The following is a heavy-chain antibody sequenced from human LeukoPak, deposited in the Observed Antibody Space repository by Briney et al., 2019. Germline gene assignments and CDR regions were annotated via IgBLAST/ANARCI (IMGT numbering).Heavy chain of an antibody. CDR1: GFTFNDHA. CDR2: INWNSDNI. V-gene: IGHV3-9*01. CDR3: ARASYYYDTTGLGAVDI. D-gene: IGHD3-22*01. J-gene: IGHJ3*02. Sequence: GGSLRLSCAASGFTFNDHAMYWVRQAPGKGLEGVSGINWNSDNIGYADSVKGRFTISRDDAKNSLFLQTNSLRTEDTALYYCARASYYYDTTGLGAVDIWGQGTMVTVSS.